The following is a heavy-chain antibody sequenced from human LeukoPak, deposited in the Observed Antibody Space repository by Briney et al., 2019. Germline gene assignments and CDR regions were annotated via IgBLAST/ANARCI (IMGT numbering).Heavy chain of an antibody. V-gene: IGHV1-69*02. J-gene: IGHJ4*02. CDR3: ARGGTTHYFDY. D-gene: IGHD4-17*01. CDR2: IIPILGIA. Sequence: EASVKVSCKASVGTFSSYTISWVRQAPGQGLEWMGRIIPILGIANYAQKFQGRVTITADKSTSTAYMELSSLRSADTGVYYCARGGTTHYFDYWGQGTLVTVSS. CDR1: VGTFSSYT.